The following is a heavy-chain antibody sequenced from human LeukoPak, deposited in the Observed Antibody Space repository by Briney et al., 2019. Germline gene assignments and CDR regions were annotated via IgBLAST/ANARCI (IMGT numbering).Heavy chain of an antibody. CDR2: ISASGGDT. V-gene: IGHV3-23*01. CDR1: GFTVSSNY. D-gene: IGHD6-13*01. J-gene: IGHJ4*02. Sequence: PGGSLRLSCAASGFTVSSNYMSWVRQAPGKGLEWVSGISASGGDTWYPDSVKGRFTTSRDNSKNTLFLQMNSLRGEDTAIYYCAKDAAGPEYWGQGTLVTVSS. CDR3: AKDAAGPEY.